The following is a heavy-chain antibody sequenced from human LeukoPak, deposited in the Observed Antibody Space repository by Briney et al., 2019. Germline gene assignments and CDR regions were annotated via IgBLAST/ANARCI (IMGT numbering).Heavy chain of an antibody. V-gene: IGHV3-30*03. CDR2: ISDDGSNK. CDR3: ARSAYYYDSRGYHNYYHYGMDV. D-gene: IGHD3-22*01. J-gene: IGHJ6*02. CDR1: GFTFSTYG. Sequence: GGSLRPSCAASGFTFSTYGMHWVRQAPGKGLEWVAVISDDGSNKYYADSVKGRFTISRDNSKNTLYLQMNSLRAEDTAVYYCARSAYYYDSRGYHNYYHYGMDVWGQGTTVTVSS.